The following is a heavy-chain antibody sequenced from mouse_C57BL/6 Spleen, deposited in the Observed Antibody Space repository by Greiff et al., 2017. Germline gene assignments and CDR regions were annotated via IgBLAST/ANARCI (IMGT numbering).Heavy chain of an antibody. CDR1: GFSLTSYA. Sequence: LLESGPGLVAPSQSLSITCTVSGFSLTSYAISWVRQPPGKGLEWLGVIWTGGDTNYNSALKSSLSISKDNSKSQVFLKMNSLQTDDTTRYYCAISKLGPGFAYWGQGTLVTVSA. D-gene: IGHD4-1*01. CDR2: IWTGGDT. CDR3: AISKLGPGFAY. V-gene: IGHV2-9-1*01. J-gene: IGHJ3*01.